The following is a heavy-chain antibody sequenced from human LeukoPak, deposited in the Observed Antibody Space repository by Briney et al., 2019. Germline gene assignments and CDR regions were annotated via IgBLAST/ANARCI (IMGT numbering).Heavy chain of an antibody. V-gene: IGHV3-23*01. D-gene: IGHD6-19*01. CDR2: ISGSGDST. CDR1: GFTFSSYA. CDR3: AKDRAGTPPGFDY. J-gene: IGHJ4*02. Sequence: GGSLRLSCVASGFTFSSYAISWVRQAPGKGLEWVSGISGSGDSTYYADSVKGRFTISRDNSKNTLYLQMNSLRAEDTAVYYCAKDRAGTPPGFDYWGQGTLVTVSS.